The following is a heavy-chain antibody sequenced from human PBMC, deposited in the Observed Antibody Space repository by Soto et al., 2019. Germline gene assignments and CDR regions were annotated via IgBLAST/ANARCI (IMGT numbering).Heavy chain of an antibody. CDR1: GYSFTSYW. D-gene: IGHD4-17*01. CDR3: ASTGYGDYVDGMDV. J-gene: IGHJ6*02. Sequence: GESLKISCKGSGYSFTSYWISWVRQMPGKGLEWMGRIDPSDSYTNYSPSFQGHVTISADKSISTAYLQWSSLKASDTAMYYCASTGYGDYVDGMDVWGQGTTVTVSS. V-gene: IGHV5-10-1*01. CDR2: IDPSDSYT.